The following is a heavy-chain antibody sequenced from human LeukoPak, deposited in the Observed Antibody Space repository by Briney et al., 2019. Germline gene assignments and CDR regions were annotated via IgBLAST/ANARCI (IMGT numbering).Heavy chain of an antibody. CDR2: VDYSGST. V-gene: IGHV4-39*01. CDR3: AREDGYNMDDAFDI. D-gene: IGHD5-24*01. Sequence: PSKTLSLTCTLSGGSITTTGDYWGWIRQPPGKGLEWIGSVDYSGSTYYNPSLKSRVTISADTSKNQFSLRLSSVTAADTAVYYCAREDGYNMDDAFDIWGQGTMVSVSS. J-gene: IGHJ3*02. CDR1: GGSITTTGDY.